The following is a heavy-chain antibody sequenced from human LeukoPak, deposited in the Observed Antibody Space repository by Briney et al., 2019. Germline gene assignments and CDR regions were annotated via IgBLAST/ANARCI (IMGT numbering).Heavy chain of an antibody. CDR1: GFTFDSYA. J-gene: IGHJ4*02. V-gene: IGHV3-23*01. D-gene: IGHD6-19*01. CDR2: ISGSGGST. Sequence: VGSLRLSCAAPGFTFDSYAMNWVRQAPGKGLECFSAISGSGGSTYYADSVKGRFTISRDNSKNTLYLQMNSLRAEDTAMYYCAKKLSGSGWIFDYWGQGTLVTVSS. CDR3: AKKLSGSGWIFDY.